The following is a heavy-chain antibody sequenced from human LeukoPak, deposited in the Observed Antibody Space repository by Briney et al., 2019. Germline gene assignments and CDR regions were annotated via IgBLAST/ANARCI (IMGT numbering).Heavy chain of an antibody. J-gene: IGHJ4*02. V-gene: IGHV4-59*08. CDR3: TRALRGDYCDN. CDR1: GVSISSYY. CDR2: IHYSGST. Sequence: SETLSLTCTVSGVSISSYYWTWIRQSPGKGLEWIGYIHYSGSTNYNPSLKSRVTTSVDTSKNQVSLRLSSVTAADTAAYYCTRALRGDYCDNWGQGTLVTVSS.